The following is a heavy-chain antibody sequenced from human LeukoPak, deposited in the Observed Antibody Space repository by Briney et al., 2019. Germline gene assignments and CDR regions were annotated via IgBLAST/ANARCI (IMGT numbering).Heavy chain of an antibody. CDR3: ARGGANAYYYYYMDV. CDR2: INHSGST. CDR1: GGSFSGYY. V-gene: IGHV4-34*01. Sequence: SETLSLTCAVYGGSFSGYYWSWLRQPPGKGLEWIGEINHSGSTNYNPSLKSRVTISVDTSKNQFSLKLSSVTAADTAVYYCARGGANAYYYYYMDVWGKGTTVTVSS. D-gene: IGHD4/OR15-4a*01. J-gene: IGHJ6*03.